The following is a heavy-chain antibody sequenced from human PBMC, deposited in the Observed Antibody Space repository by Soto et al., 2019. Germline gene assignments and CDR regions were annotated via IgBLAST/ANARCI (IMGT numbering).Heavy chain of an antibody. J-gene: IGHJ6*03. Sequence: SETLSLTCTVSGGSISSYYWSWIRQPPGKGLEWIGYIYYSGSTNYNPSLKSRVTISVDTSKNQFSLKLSSVTAADTAVYYCATVYWGDPEGDSGSPYSYRAVWAKGTTVTVSS. D-gene: IGHD4-17*01. CDR2: IYYSGST. V-gene: IGHV4-59*08. CDR3: ATVYWGDPEGDSGSPYSYRAV. CDR1: GGSISSYY.